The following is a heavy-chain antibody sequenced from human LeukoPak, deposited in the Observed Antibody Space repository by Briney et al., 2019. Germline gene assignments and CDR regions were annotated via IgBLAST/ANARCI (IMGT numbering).Heavy chain of an antibody. CDR1: GFTFSSYA. V-gene: IGHV3-30*04. CDR3: ATGYSYTYDY. CDR2: ISYDGSNK. D-gene: IGHD5-18*01. J-gene: IGHJ4*02. Sequence: PGRSLRLSCAASGFTFSSYAMHWVRQAPGKGLEWVAVISYDGSNKYYADSVKGRFTISRDNAKNSLYLQMNSLRAEDTAVYYCATGYSYTYDYWGQGTLVTVSS.